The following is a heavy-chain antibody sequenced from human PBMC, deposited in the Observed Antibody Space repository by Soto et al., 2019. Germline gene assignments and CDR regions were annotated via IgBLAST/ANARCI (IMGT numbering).Heavy chain of an antibody. CDR3: ARATFGPYDTSGYYDY. D-gene: IGHD3-22*01. J-gene: IGHJ4*02. CDR2: IHYTWYT. V-gene: IGHV4-59*01. CDR1: GDSITTYY. Sequence: QVQLQESGPGLVKPSETLALTCIVSGDSITTYYWTWIRQPPGKGLEWIGSIHYTWYTNYSPSLKSRVTMSVDTSKNHFSLRLTSVTAADTAVYYCARATFGPYDTSGYYDYWGQGTLVTVSS.